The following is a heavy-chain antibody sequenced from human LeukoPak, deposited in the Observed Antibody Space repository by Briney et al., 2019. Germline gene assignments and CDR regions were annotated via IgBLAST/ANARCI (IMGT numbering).Heavy chain of an antibody. CDR3: ASRGEWFGELLF. Sequence: SETLSLTCTVSGGSISSYYWSWIRQPPGKGLEWIGYIYYSGSTNYNPSLKSRVAISVDTSKNQFSLKLSSVTAADTAVYYCASRGEWFGELLFWGQGTLVTVSS. J-gene: IGHJ4*02. D-gene: IGHD3-10*01. CDR2: IYYSGST. V-gene: IGHV4-59*08. CDR1: GGSISSYY.